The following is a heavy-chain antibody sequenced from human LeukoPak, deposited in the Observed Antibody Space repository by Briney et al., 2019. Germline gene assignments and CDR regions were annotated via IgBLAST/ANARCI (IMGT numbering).Heavy chain of an antibody. Sequence: ASVKVSCKASGYTFTSYYMHWVRQAPGQGLEWMGIINPSGGSTSYAQKFQGRVTMTRDTSTSTVYMELSSLRSEDTAVYYCARGKGVVPAAADAFDIWGQGTMVTVSP. CDR3: ARGKGVVPAAADAFDI. D-gene: IGHD2-2*01. J-gene: IGHJ3*02. CDR2: INPSGGST. V-gene: IGHV1-46*01. CDR1: GYTFTSYY.